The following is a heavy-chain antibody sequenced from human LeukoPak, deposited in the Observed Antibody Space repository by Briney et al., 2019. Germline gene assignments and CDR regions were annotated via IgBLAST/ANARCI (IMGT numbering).Heavy chain of an antibody. D-gene: IGHD5-24*01. J-gene: IGHJ4*02. CDR3: AKDRGSGMPTNFDY. V-gene: IGHV3-30*02. CDR1: GLTFSDYY. CDR2: IRSNGGNK. Sequence: GGSLRLSCAASGLTFSDYYMSWIRQAPGKGLEWVAFIRSNGGNKYYADAVKGRFTISRDNSKHTLYVQMNSLRAEDTAVYYCAKDRGSGMPTNFDYWGQGTLVTVSS.